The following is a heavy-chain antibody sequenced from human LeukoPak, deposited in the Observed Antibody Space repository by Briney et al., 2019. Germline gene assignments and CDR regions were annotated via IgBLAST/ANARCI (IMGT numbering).Heavy chain of an antibody. Sequence: GASVKVSCKASGGTFSSYAISWVRQAPGQGLEWMGWRDAYAGGGGTKYAQKFQGRVTMTRDTSISTDYMELTSLTSDDTATYYCARDPKDGKYHFDYWGQGTPVTVSS. V-gene: IGHV1-2*02. CDR2: RDAYAGGGGT. CDR3: ARDPKDGKYHFDY. CDR1: GGTFSSYA. J-gene: IGHJ4*02. D-gene: IGHD5-24*01.